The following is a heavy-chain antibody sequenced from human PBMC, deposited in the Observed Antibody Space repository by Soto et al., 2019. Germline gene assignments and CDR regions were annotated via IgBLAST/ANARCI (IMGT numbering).Heavy chain of an antibody. D-gene: IGHD3-10*01. Sequence: ASVKVSCKTSGYIFTSNDITWVRQAPGQGLEWVGWNSAYNGNTKYAQKVQGRVTMTTDTSTSTAYMELSSLRSDDTAVYYCGIPGATGHLDYWGQGSRVTVSS. V-gene: IGHV1-18*04. J-gene: IGHJ4*02. CDR3: GIPGATGHLDY. CDR2: NSAYNGNT. CDR1: GYIFTSND.